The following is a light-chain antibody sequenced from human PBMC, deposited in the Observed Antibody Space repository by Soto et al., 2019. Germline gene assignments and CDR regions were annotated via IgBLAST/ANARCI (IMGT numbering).Light chain of an antibody. J-gene: IGKJ2*01. CDR3: QQYSISPPRYT. Sequence: EIVLTQSPGTLSLSPGERATLSCRASQSVSNSYLAWYQQKPGQAPRLLIYRASTRATGIPDRFSGSGSGTDFTLTISRLEPDDFVVYFCQQYSISPPRYTFGQGTKLEIK. V-gene: IGKV3-20*01. CDR1: QSVSNSY. CDR2: RAS.